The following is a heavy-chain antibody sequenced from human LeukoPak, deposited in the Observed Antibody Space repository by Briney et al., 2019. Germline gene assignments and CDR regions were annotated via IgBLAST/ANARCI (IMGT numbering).Heavy chain of an antibody. CDR2: ISSSGSTI. CDR1: GFTFSSYE. J-gene: IGHJ4*02. Sequence: GGSLRLSCAASGFTFSSYEMNWVRQAPGKGLEWVSYISSSGSTIYYADSVKGRFTISRDNAKNSLYLQMNSLRAEDTAVYYCAKDREGATSTHYDYWGQGTLVTVSS. CDR3: AKDREGATSTHYDY. V-gene: IGHV3-48*03. D-gene: IGHD1-26*01.